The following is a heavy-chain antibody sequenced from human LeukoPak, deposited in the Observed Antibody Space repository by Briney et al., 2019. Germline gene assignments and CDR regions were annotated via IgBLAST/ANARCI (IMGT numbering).Heavy chain of an antibody. V-gene: IGHV4-30-4*01. CDR2: IYYSGST. Sequence: PSETLSLTCTVSGGSISSGDYYWRWIRQPPGKGLEWIGYIYYSGSTYYNPSLKSRVTISVDTSKNQFSLKLSSVTAADAAVYYCARTSYYYDSSGTPRDSYYFDYWGQGTLVTVSS. J-gene: IGHJ4*02. D-gene: IGHD3-22*01. CDR3: ARTSYYYDSSGTPRDSYYFDY. CDR1: GGSISSGDYY.